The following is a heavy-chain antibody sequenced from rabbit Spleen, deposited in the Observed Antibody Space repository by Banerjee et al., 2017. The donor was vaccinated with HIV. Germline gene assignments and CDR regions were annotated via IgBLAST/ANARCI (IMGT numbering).Heavy chain of an antibody. J-gene: IGHJ4*01. CDR1: GVSFSDKDV. Sequence: EQLEESGGGLVKPEGSLNLNCEASGVSFSDKDVMCWVRQAPGKGLEWIACINASTGKPVYATWAKGRFTISRTSSTTVTLRMTSLTAADRATYFCARDLVGVIGWNFYLWGPGTLVTVS. CDR3: ARDLVGVIGWNFYL. CDR2: INASTGKP. D-gene: IGHD1-1*01. V-gene: IGHV1S45*01.